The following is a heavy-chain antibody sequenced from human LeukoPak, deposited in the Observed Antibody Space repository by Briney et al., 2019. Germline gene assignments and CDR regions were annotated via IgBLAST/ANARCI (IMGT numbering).Heavy chain of an antibody. Sequence: SQTLSLTCTVSGDSINNDGYHWTWIRQHPGKGLEWIGYIHNSGGTAYNPSLRSLVSISLDTSLNQFSLTLRSVTAADTAVYYCSRESGAFSPFGYWGQGTLVTVHS. J-gene: IGHJ4*02. D-gene: IGHD1-26*01. CDR3: SRESGAFSPFGY. CDR1: GDSINNDGYH. V-gene: IGHV4-31*01. CDR2: IHNSGGT.